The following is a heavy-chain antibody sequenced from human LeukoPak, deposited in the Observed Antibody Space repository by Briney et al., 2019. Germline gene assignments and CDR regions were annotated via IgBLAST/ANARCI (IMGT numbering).Heavy chain of an antibody. V-gene: IGHV1-2*02. D-gene: IGHD4-11*01. J-gene: IGHJ5*02. CDR3: ARDDSSNKNWFDP. Sequence: ASVKVSCKASGYTFTGYYMHWVRQAPGQGLEWMGWINPNSGGTNYAQKFQGRVTMTRDTSISTAYMELSRLRSDDTAVYYCARDDSSNKNWFDPWGQGTLVTVSS. CDR2: INPNSGGT. CDR1: GYTFTGYY.